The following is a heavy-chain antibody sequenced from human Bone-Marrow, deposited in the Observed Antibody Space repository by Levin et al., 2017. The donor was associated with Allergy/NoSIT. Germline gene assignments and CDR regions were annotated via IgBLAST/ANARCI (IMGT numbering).Heavy chain of an antibody. D-gene: IGHD6-13*01. Sequence: GESLKISCKASGYTFTDYYIHWVRQAPGQGLEWMGWIDPKSGGTNYAQKFQGRVTMTRDTSITTAYMELSRLRSNDTAVFYCARDRGNSWDYYWGQGTLVTVSS. J-gene: IGHJ4*02. CDR3: ARDRGNSWDYY. CDR1: GYTFTDYY. V-gene: IGHV1-2*02. CDR2: IDPKSGGT.